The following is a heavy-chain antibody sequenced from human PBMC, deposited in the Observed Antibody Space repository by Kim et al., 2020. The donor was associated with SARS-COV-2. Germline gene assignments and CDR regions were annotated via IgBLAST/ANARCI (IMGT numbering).Heavy chain of an antibody. Sequence: GGSLRLSCAASGFTFSSYSMNWVRQAPGKGLEWVSSISSSSSYIYYADSVKGRFTISRDNAKNSLYLQMNSLRAEDTAVYYCARDPRPNYDILTGYYPPYLYYYGMDVWGQGTTVTVSS. CDR2: ISSSSSYI. CDR3: ARDPRPNYDILTGYYPPYLYYYGMDV. D-gene: IGHD3-9*01. CDR1: GFTFSSYS. V-gene: IGHV3-21*01. J-gene: IGHJ6*02.